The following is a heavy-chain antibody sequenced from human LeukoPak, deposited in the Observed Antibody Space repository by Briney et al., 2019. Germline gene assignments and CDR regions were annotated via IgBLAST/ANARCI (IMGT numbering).Heavy chain of an antibody. CDR3: ARGLTTRVLLWFGELVY. V-gene: IGHV1-69*13. J-gene: IGHJ4*02. Sequence: SVKVSCKASGYTFTGYYMHWVRQAPGQGLEWMGGIIPIFGTANYAQKFQGRVTITADESTSTAYMELSSLRSEDTAVYYCARGLTTRVLLWFGELVYWGQGTLVTVSS. CDR2: IIPIFGTA. CDR1: GYTFTGYY. D-gene: IGHD3-10*01.